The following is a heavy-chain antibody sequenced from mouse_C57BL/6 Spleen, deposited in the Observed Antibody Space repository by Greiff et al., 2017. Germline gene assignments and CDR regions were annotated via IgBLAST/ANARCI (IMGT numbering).Heavy chain of an antibody. CDR2: IWGVGST. CDR1: GFSLTSYG. V-gene: IGHV2-6*01. CDR3: ASDYYGSSYGGFAY. Sequence: QVQLKESGPGLVAPSQSLSITCTVSGFSLTSYGVDWVRQSPGTGLEWLGVIWGVGSTNYNSALKSRLSISKDNSKSQVFLKMNSLQTDDTAMYYCASDYYGSSYGGFAYWGQGTLVTVSA. J-gene: IGHJ3*01. D-gene: IGHD1-1*01.